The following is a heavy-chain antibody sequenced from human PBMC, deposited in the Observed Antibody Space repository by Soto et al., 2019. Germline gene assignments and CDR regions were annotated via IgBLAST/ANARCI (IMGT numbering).Heavy chain of an antibody. CDR3: ASCYVSGSRAIRYYYYGMDV. D-gene: IGHD3-10*01. J-gene: IGHJ6*02. Sequence: ASVKVSCKASGYTFTSYYMHWVRQAPGQGLEWMGIINPSGGSTSYAQKFQGRVTMTRDTSTSTVYMELSSLRSEDTAVYYCASCYVSGSRAIRYYYYGMDVWGQGTTVTVSS. CDR1: GYTFTSYY. CDR2: INPSGGST. V-gene: IGHV1-46*03.